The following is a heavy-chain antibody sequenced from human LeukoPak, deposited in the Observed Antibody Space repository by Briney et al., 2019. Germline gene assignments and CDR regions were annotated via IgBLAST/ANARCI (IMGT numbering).Heavy chain of an antibody. CDR3: ARRRGTVVNYFDY. J-gene: IGHJ4*02. CDR1: GGSISSSYYY. Sequence: SETLSLTCTVSGGSISSSYYYWGWIRQPPGKGLEWIGSIYYSGSTYYNPSLKSRVTISVDTSKNQFSLKLSSVTAADTAVYYCARRRGTVVNYFDYWGQGTLVTVSS. V-gene: IGHV4-39*01. CDR2: IYYSGST. D-gene: IGHD4-23*01.